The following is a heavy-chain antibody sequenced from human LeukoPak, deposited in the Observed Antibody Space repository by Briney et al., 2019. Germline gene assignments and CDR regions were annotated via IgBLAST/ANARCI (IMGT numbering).Heavy chain of an antibody. J-gene: IGHJ4*02. CDR1: GFTFSSYW. CDR3: ARGVRGVLDRNNYGY. CDR2: IKQDGSEK. D-gene: IGHD3-10*01. Sequence: GGSLRLSCAASGFTFSSYWMSWVRQAPGKGLEWVANIKQDGSEKYYVDSVKGRFTISRDNAKNSLYLQMNSLRAEDTAVYYCARGVRGVLDRNNYGYWGQGTLVTVSS. V-gene: IGHV3-7*01.